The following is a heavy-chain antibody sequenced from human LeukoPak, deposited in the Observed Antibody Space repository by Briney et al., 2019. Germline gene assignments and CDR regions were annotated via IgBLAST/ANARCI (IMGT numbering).Heavy chain of an antibody. Sequence: KASETLSLTCTVSGGSISSYYWSWIRQPPGKGLEWIGYIYYSGSTNYNPSLKSRVTISVDTSKNQFSLKLRSVTAADTAVYYCARGRAAAGPDDYWGQGTLVTISS. CDR3: ARGRAAAGPDDY. J-gene: IGHJ4*02. V-gene: IGHV4-59*01. D-gene: IGHD6-13*01. CDR2: IYYSGST. CDR1: GGSISSYY.